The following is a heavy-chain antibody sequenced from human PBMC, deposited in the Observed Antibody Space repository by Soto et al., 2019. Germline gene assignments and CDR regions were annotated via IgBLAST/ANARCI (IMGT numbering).Heavy chain of an antibody. Sequence: SVKVSCKASGFTFTSSAMQWVRQARGQRLEWIGWIVVGSGNTNYAQKFQERVTITRDMSTSTAYMELSSLRSEDTAVYYCAADSYYYDSSGYYDYWGQGTLVTVSS. J-gene: IGHJ4*02. CDR2: IVVGSGNT. CDR3: AADSYYYDSSGYYDY. CDR1: GFTFTSSA. D-gene: IGHD3-22*01. V-gene: IGHV1-58*02.